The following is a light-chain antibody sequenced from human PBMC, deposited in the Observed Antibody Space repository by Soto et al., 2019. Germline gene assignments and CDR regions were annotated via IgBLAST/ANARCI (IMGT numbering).Light chain of an antibody. CDR1: QSVSSK. CDR3: LQHNSYPRT. Sequence: EIVMAQSPATLSVSPGEGATLSCRASQSVSSKLAWYQQKPGQAPRLLIYGASTRATGIPARFSGSGSGTEFTLTISSLQSEDFATYYCLQHNSYPRTFGQGTKVDIK. V-gene: IGKV3-15*01. J-gene: IGKJ1*01. CDR2: GAS.